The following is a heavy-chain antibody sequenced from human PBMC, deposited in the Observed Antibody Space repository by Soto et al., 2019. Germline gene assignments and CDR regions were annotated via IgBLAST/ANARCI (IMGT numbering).Heavy chain of an antibody. D-gene: IGHD3-22*01. CDR1: GYTFTSYD. CDR2: LNPNTGNS. V-gene: IGHV1-8*01. J-gene: IGHJ6*02. CDR3: AKYYYDSSGYYSDYYYGMDV. Sequence: ASVKVSCKASGYTFTSYDIYWVRQATGQGLEWMGWLNPNTGNSGYAQKFQGRITVTSDTSINTVHMELSSLRSEDTAVYYCAKYYYDSSGYYSDYYYGMDVWGQGTTVTVSS.